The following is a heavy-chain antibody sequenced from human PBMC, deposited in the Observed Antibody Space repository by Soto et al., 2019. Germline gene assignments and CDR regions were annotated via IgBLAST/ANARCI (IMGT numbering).Heavy chain of an antibody. D-gene: IGHD2-2*03. V-gene: IGHV4-39*01. CDR3: ARLNGYCISTNCHGYYGMDV. J-gene: IGHJ6*02. CDR1: GGSITSSSYS. CDR2: MYSSENT. Sequence: SETLSLTCAVSGGSITSSSYSWGWVRQPPGKGLEWIGTMYSSENTYYNPSLLSRVTISVDTSKNEFSLRLSSVTAADTAVYYCARLNGYCISTNCHGYYGMDVWGQGTTVTVSS.